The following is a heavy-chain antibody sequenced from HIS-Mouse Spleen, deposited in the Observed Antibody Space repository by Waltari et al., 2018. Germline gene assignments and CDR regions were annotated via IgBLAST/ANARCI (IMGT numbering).Heavy chain of an antibody. Sequence: QVQLVESGGGVVQPGRSRRLSCSASGFTFSTSALPWVRQTPGKGLEWVAVKAYDGSNKYYADSVKGRFTISRDNSKNTLYLQMNSLRAEDTAVYYCARDRLGGSGSYYFDYWGQGTLVTVSS. V-gene: IGHV3-30*04. CDR3: ARDRLGGSGSYYFDY. D-gene: IGHD3-10*01. CDR2: KAYDGSNK. CDR1: GFTFSTSA. J-gene: IGHJ4*02.